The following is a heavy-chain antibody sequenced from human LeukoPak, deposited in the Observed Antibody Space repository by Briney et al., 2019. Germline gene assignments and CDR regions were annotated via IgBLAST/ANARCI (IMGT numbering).Heavy chain of an antibody. D-gene: IGHD6-6*01. J-gene: IGHJ6*03. CDR1: GFTFSDYY. Sequence: GGSLRLSCVASGFTFSDYYMSWIRQAPGKGLEWVSYISFSDNTIYYADSVKGRSTISRDNAKNSLYLQLNSLRAEDTAVYYCARAEALYSSSPGYYYYYMNVWGEGTTVTVSS. V-gene: IGHV3-11*04. CDR2: ISFSDNTI. CDR3: ARAEALYSSSPGYYYYYMNV.